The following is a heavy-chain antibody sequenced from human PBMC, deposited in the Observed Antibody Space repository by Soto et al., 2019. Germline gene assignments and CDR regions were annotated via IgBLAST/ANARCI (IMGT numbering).Heavy chain of an antibody. D-gene: IGHD2-15*01. J-gene: IGHJ4*02. V-gene: IGHV3-30*18. Sequence: QVHLVESGGGVVQPGRSLRLSCAGSGFTFSNYGLHWVRQAPGKGLEWVAVISYDGSHKYYADSVKGRFTISRDNSNNMLYLQMDSLRAEATAVYYCAKDGAPRYCSRSSCHPAGAYWGQGTLVTVSS. CDR1: GFTFSNYG. CDR3: AKDGAPRYCSRSSCHPAGAY. CDR2: ISYDGSHK.